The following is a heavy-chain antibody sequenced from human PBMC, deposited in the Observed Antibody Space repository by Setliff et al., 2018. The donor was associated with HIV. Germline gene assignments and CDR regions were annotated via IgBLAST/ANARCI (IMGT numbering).Heavy chain of an antibody. Sequence: ASVKVSCKASGYIFTPYYMHWLRQVPGQGLGWMGIVDPSGGSTHYAQKFEGRVTMTRDTSTSTFHMELSSLTSEDRAIYYCARDGRAVTSLMVVVSLKNGMDVWGQGTTVTVSS. CDR2: VDPSGGST. J-gene: IGHJ6*02. V-gene: IGHV1-46*01. D-gene: IGHD3-22*01. CDR3: ARDGRAVTSLMVVVSLKNGMDV. CDR1: GYIFTPYY.